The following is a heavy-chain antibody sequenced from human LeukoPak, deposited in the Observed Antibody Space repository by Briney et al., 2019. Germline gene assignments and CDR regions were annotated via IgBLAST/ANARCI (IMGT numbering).Heavy chain of an antibody. CDR3: ARGPNYGNFDY. CDR2: IYPGDSDT. CDR1: GYIFTTYW. V-gene: IGHV5-51*01. D-gene: IGHD4/OR15-4a*01. Sequence: GESLKISCKGSGYIFTTYWIGWVRQMPGNGLGWMGIIYPGDSDTRYSPSFQGQVTISADKSISTAYLQWNSLKASDTAMYYCARGPNYGNFDYWGQGTLVTVSS. J-gene: IGHJ4*02.